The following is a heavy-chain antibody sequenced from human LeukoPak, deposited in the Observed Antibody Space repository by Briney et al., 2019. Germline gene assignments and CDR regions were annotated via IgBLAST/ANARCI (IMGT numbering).Heavy chain of an antibody. V-gene: IGHV3-66*01. CDR3: ANQLWFGELLIDY. J-gene: IGHJ4*02. CDR2: IYSGGST. Sequence: GGSLRLSCAASGFTVSSNYMSWVCQAPGKGLEWVSVIYSGGSTYYADSVKGRFTISRDNSKNTLYLQMNSLRAEDTAVYYCANQLWFGELLIDYWGQGTLVTVSS. D-gene: IGHD3-10*01. CDR1: GFTVSSNY.